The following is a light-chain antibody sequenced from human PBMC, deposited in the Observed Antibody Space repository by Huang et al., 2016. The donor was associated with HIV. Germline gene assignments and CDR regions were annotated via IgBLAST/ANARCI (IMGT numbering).Light chain of an antibody. V-gene: IGKV3-15*01. CDR3: QQYNAWPPWT. CDR1: QIVSTN. CDR2: DAS. J-gene: IGKJ1*01. Sequence: ETVMTQSPATLSVSPGESATLSCRASQIVSTNLAWYQQRPGQAPRLLSYDASTRATGVPARFSGSGSGTEFTLTISSLQSGDFAVYFCQQYNAWPPWTFGQGTKVEIK.